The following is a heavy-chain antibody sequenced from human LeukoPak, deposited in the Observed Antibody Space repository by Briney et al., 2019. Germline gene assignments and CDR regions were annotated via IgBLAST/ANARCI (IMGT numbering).Heavy chain of an antibody. V-gene: IGHV4-34*01. J-gene: IGHJ1*01. CDR3: ARGPTYYYDSSGYSFFFQH. CDR2: INRSGST. CDR1: GGSFSGYY. Sequence: ESSETLSLTCAVYGGSFSGYYWSWIRQPPGKGLEWIGEINRSGSTNYNPSLKSRVTISVDTSKNQFSLKLSSVTAADTAVYYCARGPTYYYDSSGYSFFFQHWGQGTLVTVSS. D-gene: IGHD3-22*01.